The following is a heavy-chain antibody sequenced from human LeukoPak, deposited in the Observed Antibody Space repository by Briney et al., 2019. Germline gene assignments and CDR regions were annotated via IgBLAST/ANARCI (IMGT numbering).Heavy chain of an antibody. CDR2: ISSSSSYI. CDR1: GFTFSSYS. D-gene: IGHD3-22*01. CDR3: ARDPLYYYDSSGYLL. Sequence: GGSLRLSCAASGFTFSSYSMNWVRQAPGKRLEWVSSISSSSSYIYYADSVKGRFTISRDNAKNSLYLQMNSLRAEDTAVYYCARDPLYYYDSSGYLLWGQGTLVTVSS. J-gene: IGHJ4*02. V-gene: IGHV3-21*01.